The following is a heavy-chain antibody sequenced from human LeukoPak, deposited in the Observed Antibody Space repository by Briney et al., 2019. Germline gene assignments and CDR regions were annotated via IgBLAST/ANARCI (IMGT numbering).Heavy chain of an antibody. V-gene: IGHV3-23*01. CDR1: GFTFIIYA. D-gene: IGHD3-9*01. CDR2: ISGSGTTT. Sequence: GGSLRLSCAASGFTFIIYAMSWVRQAPGKGLEWVSIISGSGTTTYYTDSVKGRFTISRDNSKNTFYLQMNSLRAEDTAVYYCAKNLNDILTRYSNPFRGKTKVTHPDAFDIWGQGTMVTVSS. CDR3: AKNLNDILTRYSNPFRGKTKVTHPDAFDI. J-gene: IGHJ3*02.